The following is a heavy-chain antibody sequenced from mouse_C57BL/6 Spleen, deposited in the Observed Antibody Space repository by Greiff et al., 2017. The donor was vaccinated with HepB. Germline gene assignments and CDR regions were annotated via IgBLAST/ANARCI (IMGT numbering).Heavy chain of an antibody. V-gene: IGHV2-6*01. CDR1: GFSLTSYG. J-gene: IGHJ3*01. CDR2: IWGVGST. Sequence: QVQLQQSGPGLVAPSQSLSITCTVSGFSLTSYGVDWVRQSPGKGLEWLGVIWGVGSTNYNSALKSRLSISKDNSKSQVFLKMNSLQTDDTAMYYCASGYYGSRFAYWGQGTLVTVSA. CDR3: ASGYYGSRFAY. D-gene: IGHD1-1*01.